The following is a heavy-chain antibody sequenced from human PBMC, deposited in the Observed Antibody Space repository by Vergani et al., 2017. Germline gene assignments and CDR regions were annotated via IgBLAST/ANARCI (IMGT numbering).Heavy chain of an antibody. Sequence: QVQLQQWGGGLLKPSETLSLTCAVYGGSFSGYYWSWIRQPPGKGLEWIGEINHSGSTNYNPSLKSRVTISVDTSKNQFSLKLSSVTAADTAVYYCARGFTVRGVIDYWGQGTLVTVSS. CDR2: INHSGST. CDR3: ARGFTVRGVIDY. D-gene: IGHD3-10*01. J-gene: IGHJ4*02. CDR1: GGSFSGYY. V-gene: IGHV4-34*01.